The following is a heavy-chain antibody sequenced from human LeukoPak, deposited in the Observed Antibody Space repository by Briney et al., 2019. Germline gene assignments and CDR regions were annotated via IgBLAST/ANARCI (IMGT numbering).Heavy chain of an antibody. J-gene: IGHJ4*02. V-gene: IGHV4-39*01. Sequence: SETLSLTCSVPGGSITGSSYYWAWIRHPPGEGLEWIASMYYSGSTYYNSSLKSLVTISEDTSKNQFSLKLTSVTAADTAVYYCARQYYDSTGYYYFDYWGQGTLVTVSS. CDR2: MYYSGST. CDR3: ARQYYDSTGYYYFDY. D-gene: IGHD3-22*01. CDR1: GGSITGSSYY.